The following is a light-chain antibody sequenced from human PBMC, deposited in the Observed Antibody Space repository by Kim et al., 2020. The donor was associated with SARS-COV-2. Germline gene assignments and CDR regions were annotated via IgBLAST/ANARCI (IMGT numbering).Light chain of an antibody. CDR2: VNGDGSH. V-gene: IGLV4-69*01. Sequence: ASVKLTCTLSNRHYNDAIAWHQQQQGKGPGYLMKVNGDGSHSKGDGIPDRFSGSGSGAERYLTISSLQSDDEADYYCQTWGPGIRVFGGGTKVTVL. CDR3: QTWGPGIRV. J-gene: IGLJ3*02. CDR1: NRHYNDA.